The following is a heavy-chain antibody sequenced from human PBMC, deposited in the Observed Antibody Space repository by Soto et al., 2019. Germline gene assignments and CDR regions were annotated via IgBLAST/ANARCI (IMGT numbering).Heavy chain of an antibody. Sequence: PSETLSLTCTVSGGSISSYYWIWIRQPPVNGLEFIGYIYYIFSTNYNPSLKSRFTISLYTSKNHFSLKLISFTAADTAVYYCARRYGGTFDYWGQGTLVTVSS. CDR3: ARRYGGTFDY. J-gene: IGHJ4*02. V-gene: IGHV4-59*08. CDR1: GGSISSYY. D-gene: IGHD2-15*01. CDR2: IYYIFST.